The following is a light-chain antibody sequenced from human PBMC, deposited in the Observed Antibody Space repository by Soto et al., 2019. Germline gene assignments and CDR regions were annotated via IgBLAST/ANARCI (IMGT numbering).Light chain of an antibody. V-gene: IGKV3-20*01. J-gene: IGKJ1*01. CDR3: QQYDSAPPWT. CDR2: GAS. Sequence: EIVLTQSPGTLSLSPGERATLSCRASQSVSSSFLAWYQQPPGQTPRLIIDGASSRATSIPDRFSGSESGTELTLTISKLEPEDFAVYYCQQYDSAPPWTYGQGTKVEIK. CDR1: QSVSSSF.